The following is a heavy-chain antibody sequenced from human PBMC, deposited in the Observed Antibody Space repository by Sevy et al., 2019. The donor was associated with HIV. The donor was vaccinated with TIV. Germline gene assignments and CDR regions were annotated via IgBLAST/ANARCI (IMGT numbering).Heavy chain of an antibody. V-gene: IGHV3-49*03. J-gene: IGHJ4*02. Sequence: GGSLRLSCTASGFTFGDYAVSWLRQAPGKGLGWVGFIRSKAFGGTTEYAASVKGRFTISRDDSRAITYLQMDSLKIEDIAMYYCGRGVVVAPAYYFDDWGQGTLVTVSS. CDR1: GFTFGDYA. CDR2: IRSKAFGGTT. CDR3: GRGVVVAPAYYFDD. D-gene: IGHD2-15*01.